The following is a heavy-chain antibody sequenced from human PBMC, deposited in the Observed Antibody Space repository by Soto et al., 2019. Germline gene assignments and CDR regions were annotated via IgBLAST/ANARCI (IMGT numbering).Heavy chain of an antibody. CDR1: GFTFSSYG. J-gene: IGHJ6*02. D-gene: IGHD6-13*01. Sequence: PGGSLRLSCAASGFTFSSYGMHWVRQAPGKGLEWVAVISYDGSNKYYADSVKGRFTISRDNSKNTLYLQMNSLRAEDTAVYYCAKVPQAGYYYYYGMDVWGQGTTVTVS. CDR3: AKVPQAGYYYYYGMDV. V-gene: IGHV3-30*18. CDR2: ISYDGSNK.